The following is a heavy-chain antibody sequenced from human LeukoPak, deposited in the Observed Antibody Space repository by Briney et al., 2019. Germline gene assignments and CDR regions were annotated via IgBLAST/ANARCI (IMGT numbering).Heavy chain of an antibody. D-gene: IGHD3-10*01. CDR3: ARPPGSGSPYDAFDI. J-gene: IGHJ3*02. V-gene: IGHV4-39*01. CDR2: IYYSGST. CDR1: GGSISSSSYS. Sequence: KTSETLSLTCTVSGGSISSSSYSWGWIRQPPGKGLEWIGSIYYSGSTYYNPSLKSRVTISVDTSKNQFSLKLSSVTAADTAVYYCARPPGSGSPYDAFDIWGQGTMVTVSS.